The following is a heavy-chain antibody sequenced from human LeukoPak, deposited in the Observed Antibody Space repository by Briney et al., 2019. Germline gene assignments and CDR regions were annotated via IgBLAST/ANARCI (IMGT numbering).Heavy chain of an antibody. J-gene: IGHJ3*01. D-gene: IGHD2-2*01. Sequence: SETLSLTCTVSAVSISSGNFYWSWIRQSAGKGLEWIGHVYSTGNTKYNPSLKSRVTISAGTSKNQISLRLRSVTAADTAMFYCARDGDAVSAAIAGAFDLWGRGTMVTVSS. CDR3: ARDGDAVSAAIAGAFDL. CDR2: VYSTGNT. V-gene: IGHV4-61*09. CDR1: AVSISSGNFY.